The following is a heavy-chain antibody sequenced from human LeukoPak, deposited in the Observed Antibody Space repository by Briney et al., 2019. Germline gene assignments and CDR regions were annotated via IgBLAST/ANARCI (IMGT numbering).Heavy chain of an antibody. D-gene: IGHD6-25*01. Sequence: GGSLRLSCAASGFTFRTYSMNWVRRAAGKGLEWVSYISSSSTIYYADSVKGRFTISRDNAKNSLYLQMNSLRAEDTAIYYCARDRLYGMDVWGQGTTVTVSS. CDR3: ARDRLYGMDV. V-gene: IGHV3-48*04. J-gene: IGHJ6*02. CDR2: ISSSSTI. CDR1: GFTFRTYS.